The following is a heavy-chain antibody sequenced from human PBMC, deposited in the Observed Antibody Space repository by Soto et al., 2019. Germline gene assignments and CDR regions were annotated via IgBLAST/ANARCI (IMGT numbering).Heavy chain of an antibody. J-gene: IGHJ6*02. CDR2: ISSSGSTI. D-gene: IGHD6-19*01. CDR3: ARASSGWYRDYYYGMDV. Sequence: AGGSLRLSCAASGFTFSSYEMNWVRQAPGKGLEWVSYISSSGSTIYYADSVKGRFTISRDNAKNSLYLQMNSLRAEDTAVYYCARASSGWYRDYYYGMDVWGQGTTVTVSS. V-gene: IGHV3-48*03. CDR1: GFTFSSYE.